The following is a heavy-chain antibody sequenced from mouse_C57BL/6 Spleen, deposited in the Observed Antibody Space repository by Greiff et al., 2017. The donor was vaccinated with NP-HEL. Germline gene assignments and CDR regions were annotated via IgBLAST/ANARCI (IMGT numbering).Heavy chain of an antibody. J-gene: IGHJ4*01. D-gene: IGHD1-1*01. CDR3: ARKVTTVVATDAMDY. Sequence: QVQLQQPGAELVKPGASVKLSCKASGYTFTSYWMHWVKQRPGRGLEWIGRIDPNSGGTKYNEKFKSKATLTVDKPSSTAYMQLSSLTSEDSAVYFCARKVTTVVATDAMDYWGQGTSVTVSS. CDR2: IDPNSGGT. CDR1: GYTFTSYW. V-gene: IGHV1-62-3*01.